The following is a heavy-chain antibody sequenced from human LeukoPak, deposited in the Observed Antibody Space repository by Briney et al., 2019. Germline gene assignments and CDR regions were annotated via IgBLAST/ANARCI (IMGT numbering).Heavy chain of an antibody. V-gene: IGHV1-2*06. Sequence: ASVKVSCKASGYTFTAFYMHWVRQAPGQGLEWMGRINPNSGGTKYAQKFQGRVTMTTDTSINTAYLELSRLRSDDTAVYYCARGYSSSWLDYWGQGTLVTVSS. J-gene: IGHJ4*02. D-gene: IGHD6-13*01. CDR1: GYTFTAFY. CDR2: INPNSGGT. CDR3: ARGYSSSWLDY.